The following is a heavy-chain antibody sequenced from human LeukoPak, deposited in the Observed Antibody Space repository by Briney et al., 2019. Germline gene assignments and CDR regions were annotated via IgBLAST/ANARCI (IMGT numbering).Heavy chain of an antibody. CDR1: GGSFSGYY. CDR3: AREVTRPLAYCSSTSCYGIAAALYFDY. CDR2: INHSGST. Sequence: SETLSLTCAVYGGSFSGYYWSWIRQPPGKGLEWIGEINHSGSTNYNPSLKSRVTISVDTSKNQFSLKLSSVAAADTAVYYCAREVTRPLAYCSSTSCYGIAAALYFDYWGQGTLVTVSS. D-gene: IGHD2-2*01. J-gene: IGHJ4*02. V-gene: IGHV4-34*01.